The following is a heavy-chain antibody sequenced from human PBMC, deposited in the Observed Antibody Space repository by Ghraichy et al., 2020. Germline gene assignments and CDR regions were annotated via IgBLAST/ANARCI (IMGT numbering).Heavy chain of an antibody. Sequence: GGSLRLSCSASGFTFNRHAMTWVRQAPGKGLAWVSSISGGGETTFYADSVKGRFTISRDNSKNTLYLQMHSLRADDTAIYYCATDPDFTYNWSDDDFWGQGTLVTVS. CDR3: ATDPDFTYNWSDDDF. V-gene: IGHV3-23*01. CDR2: ISGGGETT. J-gene: IGHJ4*02. D-gene: IGHD1-20*01. CDR1: GFTFNRHA.